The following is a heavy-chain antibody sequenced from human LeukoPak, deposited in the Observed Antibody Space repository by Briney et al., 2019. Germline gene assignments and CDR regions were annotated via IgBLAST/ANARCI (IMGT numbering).Heavy chain of an antibody. Sequence: PGGSLRLSCAASGFTFSSYAMYWVRQAPGKGLEWVSTISGSGGSTYYADSVKGRFTISRDNSKNTLYLQMNSLRAEDPAVYYCAKDGLRGDFDYWGQGTLVTVSS. J-gene: IGHJ4*02. D-gene: IGHD4-17*01. CDR2: ISGSGGST. CDR3: AKDGLRGDFDY. CDR1: GFTFSSYA. V-gene: IGHV3-23*01.